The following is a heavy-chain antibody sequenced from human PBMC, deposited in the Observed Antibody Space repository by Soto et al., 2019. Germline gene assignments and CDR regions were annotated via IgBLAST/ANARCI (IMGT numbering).Heavy chain of an antibody. CDR3: ARVGDREIVGATHDAFDI. D-gene: IGHD1-26*01. V-gene: IGHV1-2*02. Sequence: QVQLVQSGAEVKKPGASVKVSCKASGYTFTGYYMHWVRQAPGQGLEWMGWINPNSGGTNYAQKFQGRVTMTRDTSISTAYMELSRLRSDDTAVYYCARVGDREIVGATHDAFDIWGQGTMVTVSS. J-gene: IGHJ3*02. CDR2: INPNSGGT. CDR1: GYTFTGYY.